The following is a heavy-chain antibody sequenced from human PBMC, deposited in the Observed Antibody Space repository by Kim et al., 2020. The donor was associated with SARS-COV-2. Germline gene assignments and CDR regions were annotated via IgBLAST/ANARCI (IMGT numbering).Heavy chain of an antibody. D-gene: IGHD3-3*01. CDR1: GYTFTSYG. V-gene: IGHV1-18*01. CDR2: ISAYNGNT. CDR3: ARASTYYDFWSGYSDY. J-gene: IGHJ4*02. Sequence: ASVKVSCKASGYTFTSYGISWVRQAPGQGLEWMGWISAYNGNTNYAQKLQGRVTMTTDTSTSTAYMELRSLRSDDTAVYYCARASTYYDFWSGYSDYWGQGTLVTVSS.